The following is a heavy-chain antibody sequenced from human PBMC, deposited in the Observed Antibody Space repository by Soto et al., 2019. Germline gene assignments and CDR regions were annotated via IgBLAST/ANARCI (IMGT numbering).Heavy chain of an antibody. CDR3: ARGLGSY. J-gene: IGHJ4*02. CDR1: GFTFSSYG. D-gene: IGHD3-9*01. Sequence: QVQLVESGGGVVQPGRSLRLSCAASGFTFSSYGMHWVRQAPGKGLEWVAVIWYDGSNKYYADSVKGRFTFSRDNSKNTLYLQMNSLRAEDTAVYYCARGLGSYWGQGTLVTVSS. CDR2: IWYDGSNK. V-gene: IGHV3-33*01.